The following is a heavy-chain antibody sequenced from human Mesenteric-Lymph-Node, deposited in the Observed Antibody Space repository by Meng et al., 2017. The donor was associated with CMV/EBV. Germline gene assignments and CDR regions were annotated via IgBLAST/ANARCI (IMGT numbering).Heavy chain of an antibody. J-gene: IGHJ4*02. CDR3: ASLSGAYFDY. Sequence: LPLPCTVSGPSLSRYYWSWIRQPPGKGLEWIAYIYYSGSTKYNPSLKSRLTMSVDTSKNQFSLKLSSVTAADTAVYYCASLSGAYFDYWGQGALVTVSS. D-gene: IGHD4-17*01. V-gene: IGHV4-59*08. CDR1: GPSLSRYY. CDR2: IYYSGST.